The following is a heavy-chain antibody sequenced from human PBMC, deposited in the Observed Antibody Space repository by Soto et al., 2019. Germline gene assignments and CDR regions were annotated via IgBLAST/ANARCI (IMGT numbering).Heavy chain of an antibody. CDR1: GYTFTIYG. V-gene: IGHV1-18*01. J-gene: IGHJ5*02. D-gene: IGHD5-18*01. CDR3: ASVSGYSYGNRHANWFDP. CDR2: ISAYNGNT. Sequence: AAVKVPGKASGYTFTIYGISCVLQSPLQWLEWMGWISAYNGNTNYAQKLQGRVTITADESTSTAYMELRSLRSEDTAVYYCASVSGYSYGNRHANWFDPWGQGTLVTVSS.